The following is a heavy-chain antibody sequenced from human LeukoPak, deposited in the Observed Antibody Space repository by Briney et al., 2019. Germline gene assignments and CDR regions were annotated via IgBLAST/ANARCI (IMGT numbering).Heavy chain of an antibody. CDR3: ARRDYCSSTSCFDY. Sequence: PGGSLRLSCAASGFTFSSYGMSWVRQAPGKGLEWVSGINWNGGGTGYADSVKGRFTISRDNAKNSLYLQMNSLRAEDTALYHCARRDYCSSTSCFDYWGQGTLVTVSS. CDR2: INWNGGGT. CDR1: GFTFSSYG. V-gene: IGHV3-20*01. J-gene: IGHJ4*02. D-gene: IGHD2-2*01.